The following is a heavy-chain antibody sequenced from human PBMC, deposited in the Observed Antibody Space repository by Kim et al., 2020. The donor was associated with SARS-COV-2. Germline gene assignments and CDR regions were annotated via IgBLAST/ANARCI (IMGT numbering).Heavy chain of an antibody. J-gene: IGHJ6*02. CDR2: IYPGDSES. Sequence: GESLKISCKGSGYSFTTYWIGWVRQMPGKGLEWMGIIYPGDSESSYSPSFQGQVTISADKSTNTAYLQWSSLKASDTAIYYCARGGRMVRGILIQKQYYYYGMNVWGHGTTVTVSS. D-gene: IGHD3-10*01. V-gene: IGHV5-51*01. CDR3: ARGGRMVRGILIQKQYYYYGMNV. CDR1: GYSFTTYW.